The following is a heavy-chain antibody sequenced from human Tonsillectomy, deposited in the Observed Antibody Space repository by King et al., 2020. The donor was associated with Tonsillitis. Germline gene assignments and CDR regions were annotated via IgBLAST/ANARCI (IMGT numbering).Heavy chain of an antibody. CDR2: INHSGST. J-gene: IGHJ4*02. D-gene: IGHD6-19*01. Sequence: VQLQQGGAGLLKPSETLSLTCDVYGGSLSGHYWSWIRQPPGKGLEWIGEINHSGSTNYNPSLKSRVIISVDTSKNQLSLKLSSVTAADTAVYYCAREIAGAALDYWGQGTLV. CDR3: AREIAGAALDY. CDR1: GGSLSGHY. V-gene: IGHV4-34*01.